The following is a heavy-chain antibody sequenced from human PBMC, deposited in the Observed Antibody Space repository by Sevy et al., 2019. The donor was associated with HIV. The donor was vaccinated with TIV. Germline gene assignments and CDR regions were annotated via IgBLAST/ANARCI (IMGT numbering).Heavy chain of an antibody. CDR1: GFAFSTHA. V-gene: IGHV3-30-3*01. CDR3: AREFTGWDLHLDC. J-gene: IGHJ4*02. D-gene: IGHD1-26*01. Sequence: GGSLRLSCVASGFAFSTHAMHWVRQAPDKGLEWVAVISYDGTNKNYADSVKDRFTISRDNSKNTLYLQMNSLRADDTAVYYCAREFTGWDLHLDCWGQRTLVTVSS. CDR2: ISYDGTNK.